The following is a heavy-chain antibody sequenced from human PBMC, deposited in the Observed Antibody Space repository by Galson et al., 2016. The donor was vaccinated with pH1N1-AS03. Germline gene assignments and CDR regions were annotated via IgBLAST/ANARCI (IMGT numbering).Heavy chain of an antibody. V-gene: IGHV4-39*01. D-gene: IGHD1-14*01. Sequence: ETLSLTCSVSGGSINIRPYNWGWIRQSPGKGLEWLGSVSFSGTTYYNPSLKSRVSTSMDTSENQFSLTLSSVTATDTAVYYCARQAEGRMLTLRHRYFDFWGRGIRVTVSS. CDR2: VSFSGTT. CDR1: GGSINIRPYN. J-gene: IGHJ2*01. CDR3: ARQAEGRMLTLRHRYFDF.